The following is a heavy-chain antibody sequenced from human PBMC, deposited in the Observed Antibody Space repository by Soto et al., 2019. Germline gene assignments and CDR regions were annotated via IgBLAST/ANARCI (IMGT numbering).Heavy chain of an antibody. V-gene: IGHV6-1*01. CDR3: ARGKRYSSSSWWFDP. D-gene: IGHD6-6*01. CDR1: GGSISSYY. J-gene: IGHJ5*02. CDR2: TYYRSKWYN. Sequence: SETLSLTCTVSGGSISSYYWSWIRQSPSRGLEWLGRTYYRSKWYNDYAVSVKSRITINPDTSKNQFSLQLNSVTPEDTAVYYCARGKRYSSSSWWFDPWGQGTLVTVSS.